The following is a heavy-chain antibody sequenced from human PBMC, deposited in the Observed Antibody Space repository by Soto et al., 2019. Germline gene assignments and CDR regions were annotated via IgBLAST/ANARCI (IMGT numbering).Heavy chain of an antibody. CDR1: GASISSGDYY. Sequence: QVQLQESGPGLVTPSQTLSLTCTVSGASISSGDYYWSWIRQPPGKGLEWIGYIYYSGSTYYNPSLKSRLSISVDTSKNQFSLRLNSVTAADTAVYYCARLGDSSGAGYFDYWGQGTLVTVSS. J-gene: IGHJ4*02. CDR2: IYYSGST. V-gene: IGHV4-30-4*01. D-gene: IGHD3-22*01. CDR3: ARLGDSSGAGYFDY.